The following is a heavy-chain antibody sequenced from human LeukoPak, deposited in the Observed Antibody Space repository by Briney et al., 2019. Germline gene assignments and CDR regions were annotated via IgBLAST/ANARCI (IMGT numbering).Heavy chain of an antibody. CDR3: ASSIAAAGRVNWFDP. D-gene: IGHD6-13*01. Sequence: LQTLSLTCTVSGGSISSGGYYWSWIRQHPGKGLEWIGYIYYSGSTYYNPSLKSRVTISVDTSKNQFSLKLSSVTAADTAVYYCASSIAAAGRVNWFDPWGQGTLVTVSS. V-gene: IGHV4-31*03. J-gene: IGHJ5*02. CDR1: GGSISSGGYY. CDR2: IYYSGST.